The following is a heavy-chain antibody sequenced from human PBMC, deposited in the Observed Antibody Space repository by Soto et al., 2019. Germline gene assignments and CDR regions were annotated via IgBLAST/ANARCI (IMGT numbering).Heavy chain of an antibody. CDR1: GGSISSSSYC. CDR2: IYYSGST. J-gene: IGHJ5*02. CDR3: ARHTMVWGVVWFDP. Sequence: QLQLQESGPGLVKPSETLSLTCTVSGGSISSSSYCWAWIRQPPGKGLEWIGSIYYSGSTYYNPSLKSRVTISVDTSKNQFSLKLSSVTAADTAVYYCARHTMVWGVVWFDPWGQGTLVTVSS. D-gene: IGHD3-10*01. V-gene: IGHV4-39*01.